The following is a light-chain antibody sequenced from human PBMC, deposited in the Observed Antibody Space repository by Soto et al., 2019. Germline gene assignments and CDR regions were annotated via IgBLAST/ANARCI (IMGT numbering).Light chain of an antibody. CDR3: QQYGSLFPT. CDR2: DAS. CDR1: QSIVTW. J-gene: IGKJ2*01. Sequence: DIQMTQSPSTLSASVGDRVTITCRASQSIVTWLAWYQQKPGKAPKLLIHDASSLESGVPSRFSGSGTGTEFTLTISSLQPDDCATYYCQQYGSLFPTLGQGTKLEIK. V-gene: IGKV1-5*01.